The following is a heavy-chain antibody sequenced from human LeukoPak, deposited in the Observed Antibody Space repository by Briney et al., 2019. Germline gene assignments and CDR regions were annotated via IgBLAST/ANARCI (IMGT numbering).Heavy chain of an antibody. Sequence: GGALRVSCAASGFIFSDYAMHWVRQAPAKGVEGVAVISNVRSNKYYAHSVKGRFTISRDNYKNTLYLQMNSLSAEDTAVYYCARDRGAYCGGDCYLGFDYWGRGTLVTVSS. CDR3: ARDRGAYCGGDCYLGFDY. D-gene: IGHD2-21*02. CDR2: ISNVRSNK. CDR1: GFIFSDYA. V-gene: IGHV3-30-3*01. J-gene: IGHJ4*01.